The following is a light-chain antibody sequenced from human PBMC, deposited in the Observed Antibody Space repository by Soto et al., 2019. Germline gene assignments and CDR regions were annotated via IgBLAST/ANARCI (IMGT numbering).Light chain of an antibody. CDR1: QGIGTA. CDR3: QHYNSYSEA. Sequence: EIVMTQSPATLSVSPGEGATLSCRASQGIGTALAWYQQKPGQTPRLLIYDASTRATGVPARFSGSGSGTEFILTINSLQSEDFATYYCQHYNSYSEAFGQGTKVELK. J-gene: IGKJ1*01. CDR2: DAS. V-gene: IGKV3-15*01.